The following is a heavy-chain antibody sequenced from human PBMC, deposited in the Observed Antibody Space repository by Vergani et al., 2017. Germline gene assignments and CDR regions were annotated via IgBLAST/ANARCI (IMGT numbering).Heavy chain of an antibody. CDR2: IIPIFGTA. Sequence: QVQLVQSGAEVKKPGSSVKVSCKASGRPFSSYAISWVRPAPGQGLGWMGRIIPIFGTANYAQKFQGRVTITADESTSTAYMELSSLRSEDTAVYYCARDGPGNSYEYFQHWGQGTLVTVSS. CDR3: ARDGPGNSYEYFQH. CDR1: GRPFSSYA. D-gene: IGHD4-23*01. V-gene: IGHV1-69*01. J-gene: IGHJ1*01.